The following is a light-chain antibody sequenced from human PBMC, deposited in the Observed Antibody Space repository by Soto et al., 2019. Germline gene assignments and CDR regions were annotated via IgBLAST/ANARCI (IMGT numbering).Light chain of an antibody. V-gene: IGLV2-14*02. J-gene: IGLJ1*01. CDR1: SSDVGGSGL. CDR2: EGF. Sequence: QSALTQPASVSGSPAQSITISCTGSSSDVGGSGLVSWYQFHPGKAPKLLIFEGFKRPSGVSNRFSGSKSGNTASLTISGLQAEDEADYYCSSYTTTNTYVFGTGTKLTVL. CDR3: SSYTTTNTYV.